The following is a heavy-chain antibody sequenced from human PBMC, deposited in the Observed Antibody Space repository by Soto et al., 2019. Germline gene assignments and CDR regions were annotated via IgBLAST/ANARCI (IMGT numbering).Heavy chain of an antibody. J-gene: IGHJ3*02. CDR3: ARRPSGMWEQGDAFDI. V-gene: IGHV1-69*02. CDR2: IIPILGIA. D-gene: IGHD1-26*01. CDR1: GGTFSSYT. Sequence: QVQLVQSGAEVKKPGSSVKVSCKASGGTFSSYTISWVRQAPGQGLEWMGRIIPILGIANYAQKFQGRVTITRDKSTGTAYRELRSLRSEDTAVYYCARRPSGMWEQGDAFDIWGQGTMVTVSS.